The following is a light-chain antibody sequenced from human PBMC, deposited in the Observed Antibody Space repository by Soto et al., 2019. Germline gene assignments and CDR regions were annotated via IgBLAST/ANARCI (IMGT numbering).Light chain of an antibody. J-gene: IGLJ2*01. CDR2: GNS. V-gene: IGLV1-40*01. Sequence: QSVLTQPPSVSGAPRQRGTISCTGSSSHIGAGYDVHWYQQLPGTAPKLLIYGNSNRPSGVPDRFSGSKSGTSASLAITGLQAEDEADYYCQSYDSSLSGVVFGGGTKVTVL. CDR1: SSHIGAGYD. CDR3: QSYDSSLSGVV.